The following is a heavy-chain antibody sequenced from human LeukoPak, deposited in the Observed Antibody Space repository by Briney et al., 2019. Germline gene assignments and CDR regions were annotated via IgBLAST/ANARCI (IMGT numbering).Heavy chain of an antibody. CDR3: ARDPYSGTYGDTYYYYMDV. J-gene: IGHJ6*03. CDR2: ISYDGSNK. CDR1: GFTFSSYA. D-gene: IGHD1-26*01. V-gene: IGHV3-30*04. Sequence: GGSLRLSCAASGFTFSSYAMHWVRQAPGKGLEWVAVISYDGSNKYYADSVKGRFTISRDNARNSLYLQMNSLRAEDTAVYYCARDPYSGTYGDTYYYYMDVWGKGTTVTISS.